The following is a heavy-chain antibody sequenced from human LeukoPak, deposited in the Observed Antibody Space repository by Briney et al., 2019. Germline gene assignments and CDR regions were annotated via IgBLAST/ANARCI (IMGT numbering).Heavy chain of an antibody. D-gene: IGHD1-14*01. CDR3: AREVMDNLRFDY. Sequence: ASVKVSCKSSGYTFTSYYMHWVRQAPAQGLEWMGIINPSGGDTSYAQKFQGRLTITRDTSTNTVYMELTSLRSEDTAVYYCAREVMDNLRFDYWGQGTLVTVSS. J-gene: IGHJ4*02. CDR1: GYTFTSYY. V-gene: IGHV1-46*01. CDR2: INPSGGDT.